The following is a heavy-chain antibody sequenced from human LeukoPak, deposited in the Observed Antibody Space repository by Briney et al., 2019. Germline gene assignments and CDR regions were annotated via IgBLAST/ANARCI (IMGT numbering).Heavy chain of an antibody. CDR2: INHSGST. CDR1: GGSFSGYY. CDR3: ARGRIVVVTAIRNWYFDL. D-gene: IGHD2-21*02. J-gene: IGHJ2*01. Sequence: PSGTLSLTCAVYGGSFSGYYWSWIRQPPGKGLEWIGEINHSGSTNYNPSLKSRVTISVDTSKNQFSLKLSSVTAADTAVYYCARGRIVVVTAIRNWYFDLWGRGTLVTVSS. V-gene: IGHV4-34*01.